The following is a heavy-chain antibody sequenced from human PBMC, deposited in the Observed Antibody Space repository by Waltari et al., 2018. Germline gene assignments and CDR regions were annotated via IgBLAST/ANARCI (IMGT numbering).Heavy chain of an antibody. CDR2: IYHSGST. J-gene: IGHJ3*02. Sequence: QVQLQESGPGLVKPSETLSLTCAVSGYSISSGYYWGWIRQPPGKGLEWIGSIYHSGSTYYNPSLKSRVTISVDTSKNQFSLKLSSVTAADTAVYYCARESLQYGVGATLRAFDIWGQGTMVTVSS. D-gene: IGHD1-26*01. CDR3: ARESLQYGVGATLRAFDI. V-gene: IGHV4-38-2*02. CDR1: GYSISSGYY.